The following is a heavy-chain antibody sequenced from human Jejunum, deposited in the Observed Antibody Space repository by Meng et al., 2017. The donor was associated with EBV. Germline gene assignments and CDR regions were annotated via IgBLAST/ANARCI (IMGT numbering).Heavy chain of an antibody. CDR3: ARDQNGSYFAY. V-gene: IGHV4-61*08. Sequence: QVQLPESGPGLVKPSETLSRTCTVSGGSVSSGGYYWSWIRQPPGKGLEWIGYIYNSESTNYKSSLKSRVTISADTSKNQFSLRLSSVTAADTAVYYCARDQNGSYFAYWGQGTLVTVSS. CDR1: GGSVSSGGYY. CDR2: IYNSEST. D-gene: IGHD1-26*01. J-gene: IGHJ4*02.